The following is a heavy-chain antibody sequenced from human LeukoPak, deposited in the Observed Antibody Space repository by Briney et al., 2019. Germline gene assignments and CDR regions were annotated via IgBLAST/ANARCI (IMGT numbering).Heavy chain of an antibody. D-gene: IGHD6-19*01. J-gene: IGHJ4*02. CDR3: ARPAAGTAPYFDY. CDR1: GYSFINYW. Sequence: GESLKISCQGSGYSFINYWIGWVRQMPGKGLEWMGIVHPSDSDTRYSPSFQGQVTISADKSISTAYLQWSSLKASDTAMYFCARPAAGTAPYFDYWGQGTLVTVSS. V-gene: IGHV5-51*01. CDR2: VHPSDSDT.